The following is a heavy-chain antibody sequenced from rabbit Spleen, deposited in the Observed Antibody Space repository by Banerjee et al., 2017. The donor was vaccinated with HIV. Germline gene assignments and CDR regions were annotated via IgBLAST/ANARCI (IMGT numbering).Heavy chain of an antibody. Sequence: QSLEESGGDLVKPGASLTLTCTASGFSFSSSYYMCWVRQAPGKGLEWIACIDAGSSSFTYFATWAQGRFTISKISSTTVTLQMTRLTAADTATYFCARDAGTSFSTYGMDLWGPGTLVTVS. CDR1: GFSFSSSYY. J-gene: IGHJ6*01. V-gene: IGHV1S40*01. CDR3: ARDAGTSFSTYGMDL. D-gene: IGHD8-1*01. CDR2: IDAGSSSFT.